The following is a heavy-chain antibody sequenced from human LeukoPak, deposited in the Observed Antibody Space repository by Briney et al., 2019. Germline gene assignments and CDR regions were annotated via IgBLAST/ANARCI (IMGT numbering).Heavy chain of an antibody. V-gene: IGHV4-59*12. D-gene: IGHD3-22*01. CDR2: IYDSGST. CDR1: GGSINSYY. Sequence: SETLSLTCTVSGGSINSYYWSWIRQPPGKGLEWIGYIYDSGSTNYNPSLKSRVTISVDTSKNQFSLKLSSVTAADTAVYYCARDPMIVVVTEDAYYMDVWGKGTTITVSS. CDR3: ARDPMIVVVTEDAYYMDV. J-gene: IGHJ6*03.